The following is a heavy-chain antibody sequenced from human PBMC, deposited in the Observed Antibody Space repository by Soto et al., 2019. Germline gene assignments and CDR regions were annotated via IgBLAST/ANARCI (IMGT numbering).Heavy chain of an antibody. CDR2: IYYSGST. CDR1: GGSISSYY. J-gene: IGHJ6*02. Sequence: PSETLSLTCTVSGGSISSYYWSWIRQPPGKGLEWIGYIYYSGSTNYNPSLKSRVTISVDTSKNQFSLKLSSVTAADTAVYYCARDGGPTYYYGSGSYYRGGYYYGMDGWGQGTTVTVSS. D-gene: IGHD3-10*01. CDR3: ARDGGPTYYYGSGSYYRGGYYYGMDG. V-gene: IGHV4-59*01.